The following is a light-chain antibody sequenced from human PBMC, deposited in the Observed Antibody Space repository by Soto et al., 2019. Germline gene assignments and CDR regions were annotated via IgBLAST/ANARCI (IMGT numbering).Light chain of an antibody. Sequence: IRMTQSPSSLSASTGDRVTITCRASQGISSYLAWYQQKPGKAPKLLIYAASTLQSGVPSRFSGSGSGTDFTLTISCLQSEDFATYYCQQYYSYPLITFGQGTRLEI. CDR2: AAS. V-gene: IGKV1-8*01. CDR3: QQYYSYPLIT. CDR1: QGISSY. J-gene: IGKJ5*01.